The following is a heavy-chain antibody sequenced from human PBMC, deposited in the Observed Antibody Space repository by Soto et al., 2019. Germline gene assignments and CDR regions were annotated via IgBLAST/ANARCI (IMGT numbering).Heavy chain of an antibody. V-gene: IGHV3-21*01. Sequence: EVQLVESGGGLVKPGGSLRLSCAASGFNCNSYTINWVRQAPGKRLEWLSSISSSGYIFSTDSVRGRFTISRDNAKNSVYLQRNSLRAEDTAVYFCARDCSGGSCYPGMDVWGQGTTVTVSS. CDR2: ISSSGYI. D-gene: IGHD2-15*01. CDR1: GFNCNSYT. J-gene: IGHJ6*02. CDR3: ARDCSGGSCYPGMDV.